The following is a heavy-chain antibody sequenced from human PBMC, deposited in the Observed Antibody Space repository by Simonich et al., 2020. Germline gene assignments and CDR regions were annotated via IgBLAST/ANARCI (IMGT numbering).Heavy chain of an antibody. CDR3: ARPAFTKLTGDYDAFDI. D-gene: IGHD7-27*01. CDR2: INGDGSST. J-gene: IGHJ3*02. CDR1: GFTFSSYW. Sequence: EVQLVESGGGLVQPGGSLRLSCAASGFTFSSYWMHWVCQAPGKGRVCVQVINGDGSSTSEADYGKGRFTISRDNAKNTLYLQMNSLRAEDTAVYYCARPAFTKLTGDYDAFDIWGQGTMVTVSS. V-gene: IGHV3-74*01.